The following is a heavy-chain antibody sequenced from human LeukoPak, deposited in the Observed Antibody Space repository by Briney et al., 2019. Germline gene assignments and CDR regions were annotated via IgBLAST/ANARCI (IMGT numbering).Heavy chain of an antibody. D-gene: IGHD1/OR15-1a*01. Sequence: PGGSLRLSCAASGFSFSSLAMSWVRQTPGKGLEWVSAITGSGGNTYYADSVKGRFTISGDNSKNTLYLQMNSMRADDTAVYYCARRTALEQYFDYWGQGTLVTVSS. V-gene: IGHV3-23*01. CDR1: GFSFSSLA. CDR3: ARRTALEQYFDY. CDR2: ITGSGGNT. J-gene: IGHJ4*02.